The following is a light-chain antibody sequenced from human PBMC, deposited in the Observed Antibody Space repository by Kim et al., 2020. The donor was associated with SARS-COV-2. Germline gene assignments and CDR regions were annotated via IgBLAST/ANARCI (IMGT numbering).Light chain of an antibody. J-gene: IGKJ2*01. CDR2: GAS. Sequence: SPGERAILSCRARQSVSSSYLAWYQQKPGQAPRLLIYGASSRATGIPDRFSGSGSGTDFTLTISRLEPEDFAVYYCQQYGSSPPYTFGQGTKLEI. CDR3: QQYGSSPPYT. V-gene: IGKV3-20*01. CDR1: QSVSSSY.